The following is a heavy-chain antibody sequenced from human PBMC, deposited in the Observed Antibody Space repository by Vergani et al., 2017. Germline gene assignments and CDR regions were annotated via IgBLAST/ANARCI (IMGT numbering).Heavy chain of an antibody. CDR3: VRDVRVSRT. J-gene: IGHJ3*01. Sequence: EVQLVESGGGMVQPGGSLRLSCADSGFTFSSFWMSWIRQAPGKGLEWVANIKQDGSEKYYVDSVKGRFSISIDNAKNSLYLDMSSLRAEDTAVYYCVRDVRVSRTWGQGTLVAVSS. CDR1: GFTFSSFW. V-gene: IGHV3-7*01. CDR2: IKQDGSEK.